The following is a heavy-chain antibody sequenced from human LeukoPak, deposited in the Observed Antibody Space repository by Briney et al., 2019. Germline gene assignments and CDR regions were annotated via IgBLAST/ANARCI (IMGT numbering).Heavy chain of an antibody. Sequence: AGGSLRLSCAASGFTFSSYSMNWVRQAPGKGLEWVSYISSSSITIYYVDSVKGRFTISRDNAKNSLYLQMNSLRAEDTAVYYCARGAEHGYWGQGTLVTVSS. D-gene: IGHD1/OR15-1a*01. CDR3: ARGAEHGY. CDR2: ISSSSITI. CDR1: GFTFSSYS. V-gene: IGHV3-48*01. J-gene: IGHJ4*02.